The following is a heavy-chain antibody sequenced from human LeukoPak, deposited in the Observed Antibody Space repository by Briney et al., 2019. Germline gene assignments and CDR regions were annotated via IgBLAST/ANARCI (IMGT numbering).Heavy chain of an antibody. J-gene: IGHJ4*02. Sequence: PSQTLSLTCTVSGGSISSGTYYWSWIRQPAGKGLEWIGRIYISGSTNYNPSLKSRVTISVDTSKNQFSLKLSSVTAADTAVYYCARSSTAARVPLDYWGQGTLVTVSS. V-gene: IGHV4-61*02. CDR1: GGSISSGTYY. CDR3: ARSSTAARVPLDY. D-gene: IGHD6-6*01. CDR2: IYISGST.